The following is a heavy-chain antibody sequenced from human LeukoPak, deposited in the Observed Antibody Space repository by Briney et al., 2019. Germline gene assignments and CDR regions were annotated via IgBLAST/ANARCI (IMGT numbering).Heavy chain of an antibody. V-gene: IGHV4-31*03. CDR2: IYYSGST. Sequence: SETLSLTCTVSGGSISSGGYYWSWIRQHPGKGLEWIRYIYYSGSTYYNPSLKSRVTISVDTSKNQFSLKLSSVTAADTAVYYCARGDGYDFDYWGQGTLVTVSS. D-gene: IGHD5-12*01. CDR1: GGSISSGGYY. CDR3: ARGDGYDFDY. J-gene: IGHJ4*02.